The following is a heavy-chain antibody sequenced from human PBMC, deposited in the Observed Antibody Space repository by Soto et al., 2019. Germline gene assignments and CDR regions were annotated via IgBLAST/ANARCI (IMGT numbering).Heavy chain of an antibody. Sequence: QVQLVQSGAEVKKPGSSVKVSCKASGGTFSSYTISWVRQAPGQGLEWMGRIIPILGIANCAQKFQGRVTITADKSTSTAYMELSSLRSEDTAVYYCARGSSGWYENWYFDLWGRGTLVTVSS. V-gene: IGHV1-69*02. D-gene: IGHD6-19*01. J-gene: IGHJ2*01. CDR1: GGTFSSYT. CDR2: IIPILGIA. CDR3: ARGSSGWYENWYFDL.